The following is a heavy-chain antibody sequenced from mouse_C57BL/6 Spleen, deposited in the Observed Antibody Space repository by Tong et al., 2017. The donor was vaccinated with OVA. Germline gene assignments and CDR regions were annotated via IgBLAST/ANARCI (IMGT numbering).Heavy chain of an antibody. CDR3: ARFYYYGSRYFDV. V-gene: IGHV1-7*01. J-gene: IGHJ1*01. CDR2: INPSTGYT. D-gene: IGHD1-1*01. CDR1: GYTFTSYW. Sequence: VQLQESGAELAKPGASVKMSCKASGYTFTSYWMHWVKQRPGQGLEWIGYINPSTGYTEYNQKFKDKATLTADKSSSTAYMQLSSLTSEDSAVYYCARFYYYGSRYFDVWGAGTTVTVSS.